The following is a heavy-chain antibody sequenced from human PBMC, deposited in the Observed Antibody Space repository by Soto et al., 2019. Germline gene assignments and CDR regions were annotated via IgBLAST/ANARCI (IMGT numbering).Heavy chain of an antibody. J-gene: IGHJ4*02. CDR3: ARGPGGFGDFSLDY. V-gene: IGHV4-4*07. CDR2: IYSGGST. Sequence: QVQLQESGPGLVKPSETLSLSCGVSGGSTSQYYWSWIRQPAGKGLEWIGRIYSGGSTNYNPSLESRVTMSEDTSKNKFSLKLSSVTAADTAVYYCARGPGGFGDFSLDYWGQGTLVTVSS. CDR1: GGSTSQYY. D-gene: IGHD3-10*01.